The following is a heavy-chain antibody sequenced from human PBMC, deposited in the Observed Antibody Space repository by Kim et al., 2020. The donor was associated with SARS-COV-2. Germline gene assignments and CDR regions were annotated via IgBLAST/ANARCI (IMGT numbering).Heavy chain of an antibody. V-gene: IGHV4-34*01. J-gene: IGHJ2*01. CDR3: ARDGRRQQLNLWYFDL. D-gene: IGHD6-13*01. Sequence: SIKSRVTRSVETSKNQFSLKLSSVTAADTAVYYCARDGRRQQLNLWYFDLWGRGTLVTVSS.